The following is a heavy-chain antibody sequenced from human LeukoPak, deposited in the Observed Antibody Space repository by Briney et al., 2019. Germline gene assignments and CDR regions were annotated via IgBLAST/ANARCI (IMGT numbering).Heavy chain of an antibody. V-gene: IGHV4-34*01. CDR2: INHSGST. Sequence: SETLSLTCAVYGGSFSGYYWSWIRQPPGKGLEWIGEINHSGSTNYNPSLKSRVTISVDTSKNQFSLKLSSVTAADTAVYYCARGGTGAEWELLPGFYYYYMDVWGKGTTVTVSS. D-gene: IGHD1-26*01. CDR3: ARGGTGAEWELLPGFYYYYMDV. CDR1: GGSFSGYY. J-gene: IGHJ6*03.